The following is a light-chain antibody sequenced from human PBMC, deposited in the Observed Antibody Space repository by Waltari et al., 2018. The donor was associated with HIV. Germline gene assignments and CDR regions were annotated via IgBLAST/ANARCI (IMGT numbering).Light chain of an antibody. CDR1: SSSVASDDL. V-gene: IGLV2-23*02. J-gene: IGLJ1*01. CDR3: CSCPRSGIRYV. Sequence: QSALTQPASVSGSPGQSITISRPGTSSSVASDDLVSLYQQHPGEAPKLIIYEVTKRPSGVSNRFSGSKSGNTASLTISGLQAEDEADYYCCSCPRSGIRYVFGTGTKVTVL. CDR2: EVT.